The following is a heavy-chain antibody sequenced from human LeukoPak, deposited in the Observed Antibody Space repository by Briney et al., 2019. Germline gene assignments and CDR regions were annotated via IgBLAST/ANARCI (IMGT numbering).Heavy chain of an antibody. CDR2: ISGSGSHI. CDR1: GFTFSTYS. V-gene: IGHV3-21*01. D-gene: IGHD1-26*01. J-gene: IGHJ3*02. Sequence: GGSLRLSCAASGFTFSTYSMNWLRQAPGKGLEWVSYISGSGSHIYYADSVKGRFTISRDNAKNSLYLQMNSLRAEDTAVYYCARGIVVGATAGEGFDIWGQGTMVTVSS. CDR3: ARGIVVGATAGEGFDI.